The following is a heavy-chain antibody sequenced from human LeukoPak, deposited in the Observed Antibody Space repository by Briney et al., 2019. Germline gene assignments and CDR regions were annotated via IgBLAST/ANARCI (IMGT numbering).Heavy chain of an antibody. J-gene: IGHJ4*02. Sequence: SETLSLTCTVSGGSISSSSYYWGWIRQPPGKGLEWIGSIFYSASTYYNPSLKSRVTISVDTSKNHFSLKLSSVTAADTAMYYCARRLGARFDYWGQGTLVTVSS. CDR3: ARRLGARFDY. D-gene: IGHD1-26*01. CDR2: IFYSAST. CDR1: GGSISSSSYY. V-gene: IGHV4-39*01.